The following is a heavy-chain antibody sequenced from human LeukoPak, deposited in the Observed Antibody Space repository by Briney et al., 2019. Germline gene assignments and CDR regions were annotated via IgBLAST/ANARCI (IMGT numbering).Heavy chain of an antibody. CDR1: GGSIRSIF. CDR3: ARHGGGAGVLRFDP. D-gene: IGHD3-3*01. V-gene: IGHV4-59*08. J-gene: IGHJ5*02. Sequence: SETLSLTCTVSGGSIRSIFWSWIRQPPGKGLEWIGYVYSTGSTNYNPSLKSRVTILVDTSKNQFSLKLTSVTAADTAVYYCARHGGGAGVLRFDPWGQGTLVTVSS. CDR2: VYSTGST.